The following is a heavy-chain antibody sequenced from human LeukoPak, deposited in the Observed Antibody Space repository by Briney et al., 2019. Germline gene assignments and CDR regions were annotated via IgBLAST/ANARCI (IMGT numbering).Heavy chain of an antibody. Sequence: PGGSLRLSCAASGFTFSSYAMSWVRQAPGKGLEWVSAISGSGGSTYYADSVKDRFTISRDNSKNTLYLQMNSLRAEDTAVYYCAKPGVPSAYYYYGMDVWGQGTTVTVSS. CDR1: GFTFSSYA. CDR2: ISGSGGST. V-gene: IGHV3-23*01. J-gene: IGHJ6*02. CDR3: AKPGVPSAYYYYGMDV. D-gene: IGHD7-27*01.